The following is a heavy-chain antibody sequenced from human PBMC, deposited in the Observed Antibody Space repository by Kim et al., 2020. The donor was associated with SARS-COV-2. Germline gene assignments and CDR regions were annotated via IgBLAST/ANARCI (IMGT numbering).Heavy chain of an antibody. D-gene: IGHD3-9*01. J-gene: IGHJ6*02. CDR3: ASLVLRYFDDNYYYGMDV. V-gene: IGHV3-11*06. Sequence: KGRFTISRDNAKNSLYLQRNSLRAEDTAVYYCASLVLRYFDDNYYYGMDVWGQGTTVTVSS.